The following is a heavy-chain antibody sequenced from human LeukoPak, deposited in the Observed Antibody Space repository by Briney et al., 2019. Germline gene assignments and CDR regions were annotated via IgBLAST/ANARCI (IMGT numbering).Heavy chain of an antibody. CDR1: VGSTSTSSYY. D-gene: IGHD3-10*01. V-gene: IGHV4-39*01. CDR2: IYYTGRT. CDR3: ARRYGSGSYQDY. J-gene: IGHJ4*02. Sequence: PSEPLSLTCSVSVGSTSTSSYYWDWIRQPPGKGLEWIGTIYYTGRTYYSPSLKSRATISVDTSKNQFSLKLSSVTAADTAVYYCARRYGSGSYQDYWGQGTLVTVSS.